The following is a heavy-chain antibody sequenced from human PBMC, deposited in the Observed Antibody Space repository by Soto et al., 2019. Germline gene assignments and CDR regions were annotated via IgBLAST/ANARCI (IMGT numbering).Heavy chain of an antibody. V-gene: IGHV1-69*13. CDR3: ASGEFGITMIVVVRGEPRTIKRWAFDI. D-gene: IGHD3-22*01. CDR1: GGTFSSYA. J-gene: IGHJ3*02. CDR2: IIPIFGKA. Sequence: SVKVSCKASGGTFSSYAISWVRQAPGQGLEWMGGIIPIFGKANYAQKFQGRVTITADESTSTAYMELSSLRSEDTAVYYCASGEFGITMIVVVRGEPRTIKRWAFDIWGQGTMVTVSS.